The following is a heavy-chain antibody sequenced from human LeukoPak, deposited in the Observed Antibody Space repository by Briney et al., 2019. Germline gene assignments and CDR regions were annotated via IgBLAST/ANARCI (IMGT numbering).Heavy chain of an antibody. Sequence: GGSLRLSCAASRFTFSSYGIHWVRQAPGKGLEWVGFIRYDGSNKYYTDSVKSRFTISRDNSKNTLYLQMNSLRAEDTAVYYCAKGRGWEASYYYYYMDVWGKGTTVTISS. CDR3: AKGRGWEASYYYYYMDV. V-gene: IGHV3-30*02. D-gene: IGHD1-26*01. CDR2: IRYDGSNK. J-gene: IGHJ6*03. CDR1: RFTFSSYG.